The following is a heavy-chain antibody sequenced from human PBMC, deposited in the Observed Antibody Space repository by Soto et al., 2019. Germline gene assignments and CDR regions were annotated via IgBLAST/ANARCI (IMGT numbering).Heavy chain of an antibody. J-gene: IGHJ3*02. CDR1: GGSISSSSYY. Sequence: QLQLQESGPGLVKPSETLSLTCTVSGGSISSSSYYWGWIRQPPGKGLEWIGSIYYSGSTYYNPSLKSRVTISVDTSKNQFSLKLSSVTAADTAVYYCARDRPGIVAAADHDAFDIWGQGTMVTVSS. CDR2: IYYSGST. CDR3: ARDRPGIVAAADHDAFDI. D-gene: IGHD6-13*01. V-gene: IGHV4-39*02.